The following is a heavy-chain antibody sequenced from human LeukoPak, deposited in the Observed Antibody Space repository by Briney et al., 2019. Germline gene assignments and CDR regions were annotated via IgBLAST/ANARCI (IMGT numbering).Heavy chain of an antibody. CDR3: ARVQAEGYYYDSSGYRFDY. CDR1: GFTFDDYG. V-gene: IGHV3-20*04. Sequence: GGSLRLSCAASGFTFDDYGMSWVRQAPGKGLEGVSGISWNGGSTGYVDSVKGRFTISRDNAKNSLYLQMNSLRAEDTALYYCARVQAEGYYYDSSGYRFDYWGQGTLVTVSS. CDR2: ISWNGGST. D-gene: IGHD3-22*01. J-gene: IGHJ4*02.